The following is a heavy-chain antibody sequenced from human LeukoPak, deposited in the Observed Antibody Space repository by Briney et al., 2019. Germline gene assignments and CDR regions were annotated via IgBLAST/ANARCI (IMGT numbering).Heavy chain of an antibody. CDR3: ATLSMVRGKGVGRPSGRFDY. CDR2: FDPEDGET. J-gene: IGHJ4*02. D-gene: IGHD3-10*01. CDR1: GYTLTELS. Sequence: AASVKVSCKVSGYTLTELSMHWVRQAPGKGLEWMGGFDPEDGETIYAQKFQGRVTMTEDTSTDTAYMELSSLRSEDTAVYYCATLSMVRGKGVGRPSGRFDYWGQGTLVTVSS. V-gene: IGHV1-24*01.